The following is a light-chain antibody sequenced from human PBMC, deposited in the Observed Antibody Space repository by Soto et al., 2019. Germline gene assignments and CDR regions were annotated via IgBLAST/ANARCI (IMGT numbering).Light chain of an antibody. Sequence: QSVLTQPPSVSGAPGQRVTISCTGNSSNLGAGYDVPWYRQLPGAAPKLVIFGNRNRPSGVPERFSGSKSGTSASLAITGLQGEDEADYYCQAYDYSLTASVFGGGTKLTVL. CDR2: GNR. V-gene: IGLV1-40*01. CDR1: SSNLGAGYD. J-gene: IGLJ3*02. CDR3: QAYDYSLTASV.